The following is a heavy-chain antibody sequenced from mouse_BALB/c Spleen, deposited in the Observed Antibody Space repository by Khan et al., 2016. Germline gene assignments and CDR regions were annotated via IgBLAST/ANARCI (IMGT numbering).Heavy chain of an antibody. V-gene: IGHV3-1*02. CDR2: IHYSGGT. CDR3: TGAHDYYAVDY. Sequence: EVQLQESGPDLVKPSQSLSLTCTVTGYSITSGYSWHWIRQFPGNKLEWMGYIHYSGGTKYIPSLKSRISITRDTSKNQFFLQLNSVTPADTATCYCTGAHDYYAVDYWGQGTSVTVSS. J-gene: IGHJ4*01. CDR1: GYSITSGYS.